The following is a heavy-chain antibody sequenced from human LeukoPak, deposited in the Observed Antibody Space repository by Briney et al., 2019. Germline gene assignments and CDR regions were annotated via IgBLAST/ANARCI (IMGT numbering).Heavy chain of an antibody. CDR2: ISSGGRTI. Sequence: GGSLRLSCAASGFIFSSYSMSWVRQAPGKGLEWVSSISSGGRTIYYADSVKGRFTISRDNAKNSLYLQMNSLRAEDTAFYYCARSGYSSSWYMFWGQGSLVTVSS. CDR1: GFIFSSYS. V-gene: IGHV3-48*04. D-gene: IGHD6-13*01. CDR3: ARSGYSSSWYMF. J-gene: IGHJ4*02.